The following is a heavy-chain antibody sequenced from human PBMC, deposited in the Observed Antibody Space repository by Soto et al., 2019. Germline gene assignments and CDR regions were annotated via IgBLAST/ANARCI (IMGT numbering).Heavy chain of an antibody. D-gene: IGHD1-7*01. CDR2: IWHDGKNK. J-gene: IGHJ4*02. CDR1: GFTVSNYG. Sequence: QVQVVESGGGVVQPGRSLRLSCATSGFTVSNYGLHWVRQAPGKGLECVAVIWHDGKNKYYADSVKCRFTISRDDSTNPLFLQMASTRAEVTAVDHCARDPGNYDGMYYWGQVTLGTVSS. CDR3: ARDPGNYDGMYY. V-gene: IGHV3-33*01.